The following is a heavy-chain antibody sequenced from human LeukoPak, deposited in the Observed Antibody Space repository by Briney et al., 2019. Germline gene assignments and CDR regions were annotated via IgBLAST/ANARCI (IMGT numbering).Heavy chain of an antibody. CDR3: ARDPRNVGLAP. D-gene: IGHD2-15*01. CDR1: GFSLSGYW. CDR2: NNGDGSTT. J-gene: IGHJ5*02. V-gene: IGHV3-74*01. Sequence: GSLRPSCVASGFSLSGYWMYWVRQAPGKGLMYISRNNGDGSTTNYADVVKGRFTMSRDNVKNTLYLQMNGLRVEDTAVYYCARDPRNVGLAPWGQGTLVTVSS.